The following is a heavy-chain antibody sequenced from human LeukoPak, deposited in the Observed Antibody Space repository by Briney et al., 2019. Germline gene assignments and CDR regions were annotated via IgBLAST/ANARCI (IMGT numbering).Heavy chain of an antibody. Sequence: PGGSLRLSCAASGFTFSSYAMHWVRQAPGKGLEWVAVISYDGSNKYYADSVKGRFTISRDNSKNTLNLQMDSLRADDTAVYYCGKGPGYSVYDNLPHHWGQGTLVTVSS. CDR2: ISYDGSNK. V-gene: IGHV3-30-3*01. CDR1: GFTFSSYA. J-gene: IGHJ5*02. D-gene: IGHD5/OR15-5a*01. CDR3: GKGPGYSVYDNLPHH.